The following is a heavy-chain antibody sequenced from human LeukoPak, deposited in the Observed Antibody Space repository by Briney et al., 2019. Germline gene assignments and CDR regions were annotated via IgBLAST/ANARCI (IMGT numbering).Heavy chain of an antibody. J-gene: IGHJ6*04. CDR1: GFTFSDYY. CDR2: ISSSSSYT. Sequence: PGGSLRLSCAASGFTFSDYYMSWIRQAPGKGLEWVSYISSSSSYTNYADSVKGRFTISRGNAKNSLYLQMNSLSAEDTAVYYCARDLPIYYYGMDVWGKGTTVTVSS. CDR3: ARDLPIYYYGMDV. V-gene: IGHV3-11*06. D-gene: IGHD2-2*02.